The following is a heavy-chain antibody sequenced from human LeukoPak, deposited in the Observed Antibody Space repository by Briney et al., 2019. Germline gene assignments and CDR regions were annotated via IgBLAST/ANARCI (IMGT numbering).Heavy chain of an antibody. J-gene: IGHJ6*03. Sequence: SETLSLTCAVSGGSINNNHYYWGWIRQPPGKGLEWIGSIYYSGSTYYNPSLKSRVTISVDTSENHFSLKLSSVTAADTAVYYCARDGGYSNPYYYYYYMDVWGKGTTVTISS. CDR1: GGSINNNHYY. CDR3: ARDGGYSNPYYYYYYMDV. CDR2: IYYSGST. V-gene: IGHV4-39*07. D-gene: IGHD4-11*01.